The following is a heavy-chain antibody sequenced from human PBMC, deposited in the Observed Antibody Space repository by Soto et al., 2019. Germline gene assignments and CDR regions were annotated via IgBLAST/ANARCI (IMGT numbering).Heavy chain of an antibody. J-gene: IGHJ6*02. CDR3: ARLGFNYDFLSGYYNVHHYYGIDV. Sequence: GESLKISCMGSGYKVSTWHNFTSYWIAWVRQMPGEGLEWMGIIYPGDSDTGYSPSFQGQVTISADKSINSVYLQWSSLKASDTATYYCARLGFNYDFLSGYYNVHHYYGIDVWGQGTTVTVSS. V-gene: IGHV5-51*01. CDR2: IYPGDSDT. D-gene: IGHD3-3*01. CDR1: GYKVSTWHNFTSYW.